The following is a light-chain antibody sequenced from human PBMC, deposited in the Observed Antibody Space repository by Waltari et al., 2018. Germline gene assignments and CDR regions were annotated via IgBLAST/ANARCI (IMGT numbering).Light chain of an antibody. V-gene: IGLV1-47*01. J-gene: IGLJ1*01. CDR3: AAWDDSLSGYV. CDR1: SSNIGSNY. CDR2: RNN. Sequence: QSVLTQPPSASGTPGQRVTISCSGRSSNIGSNYVYWYQQLPGTAPKLPIYRNNQRPSGVPDRFSGSKSGTSASLAISGLRSEDEANYYCAAWDDSLSGYVFRTGTKVTVL.